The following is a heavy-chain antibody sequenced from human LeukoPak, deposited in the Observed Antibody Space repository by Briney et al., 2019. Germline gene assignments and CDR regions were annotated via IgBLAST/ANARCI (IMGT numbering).Heavy chain of an antibody. D-gene: IGHD2-15*01. CDR1: GFTFSSYS. Sequence: GGSLRPSCAASGFTFSSYSMNWVRQAPGKGLEWVSSTSSSSSYIYYADSVKGRFTISRDNAKNSLYLQMNSLRAEDTAVYYCAREVVVVPFDYWGQGTLVTVSS. V-gene: IGHV3-21*01. CDR3: AREVVVVPFDY. CDR2: TSSSSSYI. J-gene: IGHJ4*02.